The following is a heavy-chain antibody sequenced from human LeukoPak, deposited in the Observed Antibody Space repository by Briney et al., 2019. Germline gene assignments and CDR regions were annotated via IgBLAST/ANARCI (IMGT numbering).Heavy chain of an antibody. V-gene: IGHV4-34*01. D-gene: IGHD5-18*01. CDR3: ARGLGQLWPD. J-gene: IGHJ4*02. Sequence: SETLSLTCAVYGGSFSGYYWSWIRQPPGKGLEWIGEINHSGSTNYNPSLKSRVTISVDTSKNQFSLKLSSVTAADTAVYYCARGLGQLWPDWGQGTLVTVSS. CDR1: GGSFSGYY. CDR2: INHSGST.